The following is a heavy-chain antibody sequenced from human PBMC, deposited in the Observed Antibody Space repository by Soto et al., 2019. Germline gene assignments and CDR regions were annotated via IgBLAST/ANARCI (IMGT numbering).Heavy chain of an antibody. CDR1: GFTFSSYG. Sequence: GGSLRLSCAASGFTFSSYGMHWVRQAPGKGLEWVAVISYDGSNKYYADSVKGRFTISRDNSKNTLYLQMNSLRAEDTAVYYCAKDGAVTSYYYGSGSYSHYYYYYYMDVWGKGTTVTVSS. J-gene: IGHJ6*03. CDR3: AKDGAVTSYYYGSGSYSHYYYYYYMDV. V-gene: IGHV3-30*18. CDR2: ISYDGSNK. D-gene: IGHD3-10*01.